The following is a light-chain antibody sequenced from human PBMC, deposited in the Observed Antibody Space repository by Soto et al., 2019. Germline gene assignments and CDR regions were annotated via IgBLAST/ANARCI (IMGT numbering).Light chain of an antibody. CDR2: AAS. CDR1: QNISRY. V-gene: IGKV1-39*01. Sequence: DIQMTQSPSSLSASVGDRVTITCRAGQNISRYVNWYQQKPGKAPKLLIYAASSLQSGVPSRFSGSGFGTEFTLTISSLQPDDFATYYCQQYNSYSWTFGQGTKVDI. CDR3: QQYNSYSWT. J-gene: IGKJ1*01.